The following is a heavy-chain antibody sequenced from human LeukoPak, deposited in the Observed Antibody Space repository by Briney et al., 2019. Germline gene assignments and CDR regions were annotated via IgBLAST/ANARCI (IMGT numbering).Heavy chain of an antibody. CDR2: IDVSGTYI. D-gene: IGHD6-25*01. CDR3: ARDGTPIHSSGWVYMDV. CDR1: DFTFSNYN. J-gene: IGHJ6*04. Sequence: GGSLRLSCAASDFTFSNYNMNWVRQAPGKGLEWVSFIDVSGTYITYADSVRGRFTISRDNAKNSLYLQMTSLRAEDTAVYYCARDGTPIHSSGWVYMDVWGKGTTVTISS. V-gene: IGHV3-21*01.